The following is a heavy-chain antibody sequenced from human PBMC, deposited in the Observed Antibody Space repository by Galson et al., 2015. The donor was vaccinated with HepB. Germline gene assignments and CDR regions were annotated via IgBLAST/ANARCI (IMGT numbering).Heavy chain of an antibody. V-gene: IGHV3-30-3*01. CDR3: ARDDENDAFDI. CDR1: GFTFSRYA. J-gene: IGHJ3*02. Sequence: SLRLSCAASGFTFSRYAMHWVRQAPGKGLEWVAVISYDGSNKYYADSVKGRFTISRDNSKNTLYLQMNSLRAEDTAVYYCARDDENDAFDIWGQGTMVTVSS. CDR2: ISYDGSNK.